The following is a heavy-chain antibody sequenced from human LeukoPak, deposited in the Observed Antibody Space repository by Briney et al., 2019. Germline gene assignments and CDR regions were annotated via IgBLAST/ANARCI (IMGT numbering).Heavy chain of an antibody. CDR1: GFTFSSYA. Sequence: GGSLRLSCAASGFTFSSYAMHWVRQAPGKGLEWVAVISYDGSNKYYADSVKGRFTISRDNSKNTLYLQMNSLRAKDTAVYYCARCSGYGMDVWGQGTTVTVSS. D-gene: IGHD3-10*02. J-gene: IGHJ6*02. CDR3: ARCSGYGMDV. V-gene: IGHV3-30-3*01. CDR2: ISYDGSNK.